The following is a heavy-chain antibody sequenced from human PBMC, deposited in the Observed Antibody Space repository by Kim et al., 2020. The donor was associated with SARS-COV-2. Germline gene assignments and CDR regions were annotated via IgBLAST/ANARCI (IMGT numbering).Heavy chain of an antibody. J-gene: IGHJ1*01. CDR1: GFTFSSYA. CDR3: ARDSTTDPEYFQH. Sequence: GGSLRLSCAASGFTFSSYAMHWVRQAPGKGLEWVAVISYDGSNKYYADSVKGRFTISRDNSKNTLYLQMNSLRAEDTAVYYCARDSTTDPEYFQHWGQGTLVTVSS. V-gene: IGHV3-30-3*01. D-gene: IGHD1-26*01. CDR2: ISYDGSNK.